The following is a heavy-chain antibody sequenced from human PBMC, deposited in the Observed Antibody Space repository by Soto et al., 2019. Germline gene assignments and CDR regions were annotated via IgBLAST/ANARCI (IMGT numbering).Heavy chain of an antibody. Sequence: QVQLVQSGAEEKEPGASVKVSCKASGYTFTSYAMHWVRQAPGQRLEWMGWINAGNGNTKYSQKFQGRVTITRDTSASTAYTELSSLRSEDTAVYYCARGSGYYYWDDYWGQGTLVTVSS. J-gene: IGHJ4*02. CDR3: ARGSGYYYWDDY. V-gene: IGHV1-3*05. D-gene: IGHD3-22*01. CDR2: INAGNGNT. CDR1: GYTFTSYA.